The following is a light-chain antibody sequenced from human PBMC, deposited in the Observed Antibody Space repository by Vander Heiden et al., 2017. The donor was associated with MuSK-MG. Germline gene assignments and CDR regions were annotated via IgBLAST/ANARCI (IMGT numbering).Light chain of an antibody. CDR2: AAS. Sequence: DIQLTQSPSFLSASVGDRVTITCRASQGISSHLAWYQQRPGKAPKSLIYAASTLQSGVPSRFSGSGSGTEFSLTISSLQPEDFATYYCQQLNSYPITFGQRTRLEIK. J-gene: IGKJ5*01. CDR1: QGISSH. V-gene: IGKV1-9*01. CDR3: QQLNSYPIT.